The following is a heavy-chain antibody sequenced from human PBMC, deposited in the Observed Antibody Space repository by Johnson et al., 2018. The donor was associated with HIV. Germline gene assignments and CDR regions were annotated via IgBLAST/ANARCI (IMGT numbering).Heavy chain of an antibody. CDR1: GFTFNRYG. V-gene: IGHV3-30*03. D-gene: IGHD6-6*01. J-gene: IGHJ3*02. Sequence: QVQVVESGGGVVQPGRSLRVSCAASGFTFNRYGMHWVRQAPGKGLEWVALISYDGTDTYYADSVKGRFSISRDNSKNTLYLQMNSLRAEDTAVFYCARDRAEYSTWLDAFDIWGQGTMVTVSS. CDR2: ISYDGTDT. CDR3: ARDRAEYSTWLDAFDI.